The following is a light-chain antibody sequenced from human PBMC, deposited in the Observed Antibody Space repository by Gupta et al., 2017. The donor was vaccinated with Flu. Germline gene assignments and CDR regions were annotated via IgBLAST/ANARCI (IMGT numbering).Light chain of an antibody. CDR3: QQDYYTLAIT. V-gene: IGKV4-1*01. CDR2: WAS. Sequence: LGGRATISCRSSQNRLFSSSGKSYLAWYKQKPRQPPKLLIYWASTRAAGVPDRFSGSGYGTDFTLTINNRQAEDVAVYYCQQDYYTLAITFGGGTKVEIK. CDR1: QNRLFSSSGKSY. J-gene: IGKJ4*01.